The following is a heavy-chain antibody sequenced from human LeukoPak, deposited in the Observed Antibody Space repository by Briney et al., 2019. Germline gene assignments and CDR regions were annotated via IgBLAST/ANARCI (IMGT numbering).Heavy chain of an antibody. Sequence: PGGSLRLSCAASGFTFSSYEMNWVRQAPGKGLEWVSYISSSGSTIYYADSVKGRFTISRDNAKNSLYLQMNSLRAEDTAVYYCARRAGIYSHPYDYWGQGTLVTVSS. CDR2: ISSSGSTI. CDR3: ARRAGIYSHPYDY. V-gene: IGHV3-48*03. J-gene: IGHJ4*02. D-gene: IGHD1-14*01. CDR1: GFTFSSYE.